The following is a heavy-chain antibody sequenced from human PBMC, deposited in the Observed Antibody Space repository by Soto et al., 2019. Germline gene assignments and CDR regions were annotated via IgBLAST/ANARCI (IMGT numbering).Heavy chain of an antibody. Sequence: PSETLSLTCTVSGGSISSYYWSWIRQPPGKGLEWIGYIYYSGSTNYNPSLKSRVTISVDTSKNQFSLKPSSVTAADTAVYYCARDLGVVTGTTWDYYYYGMDVWGQGTTVTVSS. D-gene: IGHD1-7*01. CDR2: IYYSGST. CDR3: ARDLGVVTGTTWDYYYYGMDV. J-gene: IGHJ6*02. CDR1: GGSISSYY. V-gene: IGHV4-59*01.